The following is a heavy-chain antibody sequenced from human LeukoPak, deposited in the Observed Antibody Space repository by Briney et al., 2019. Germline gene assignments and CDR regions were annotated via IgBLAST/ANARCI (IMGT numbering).Heavy chain of an antibody. V-gene: IGHV3-33*01. D-gene: IGHD6-6*01. J-gene: IGHJ6*02. CDR1: GFTFSSYG. CDR2: LWYDGSSK. CDR3: ARYSTSSQRDYYYGMDV. Sequence: PGRSLRLSCAASGFTFSSYGMHWVRQALGKGLEWVAVLWYDGSSKYFADSMKGRFPISRDNSKNTLCLQMNSLRAEDTAVYYCARYSTSSQRDYYYGMDVWGQGTTVTVSS.